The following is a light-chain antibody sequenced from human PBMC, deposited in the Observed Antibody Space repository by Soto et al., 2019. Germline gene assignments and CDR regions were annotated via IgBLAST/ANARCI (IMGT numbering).Light chain of an antibody. V-gene: IGLV2-14*03. Sequence: QSALTQPASVSGSPGQSITISCTGTSSDIGAYNYVSWYQQHPGKAPKLMIYDVNIRPSGVSNRFYCSKSGNTASLTISGLQAEDEADYYCTSWTTSTTMIFGGGTKVTVL. J-gene: IGLJ2*01. CDR3: TSWTTSTTMI. CDR1: SSDIGAYNY. CDR2: DVN.